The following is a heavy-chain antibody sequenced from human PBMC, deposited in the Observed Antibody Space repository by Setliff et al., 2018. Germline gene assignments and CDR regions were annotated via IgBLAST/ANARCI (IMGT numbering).Heavy chain of an antibody. Sequence: GGSLRLSCAASGFSFNIFWMSWVRQAPGKGLEWVANIRKDGSQKFYVDSVKGRFTISRDNAKNSLYLQMNNLRAEDTAIYFCARDRGGGLYDSWGQGTLVTVSS. J-gene: IGHJ4*02. CDR2: IRKDGSQK. V-gene: IGHV3-7*01. CDR1: GFSFNIFW. CDR3: ARDRGGGLYDS. D-gene: IGHD3-16*01.